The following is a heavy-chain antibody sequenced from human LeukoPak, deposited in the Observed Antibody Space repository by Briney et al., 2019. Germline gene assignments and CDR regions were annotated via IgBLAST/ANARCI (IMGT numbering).Heavy chain of an antibody. Sequence: PGGSLRLSCAASGFTFSSYSMNWVRQAPGKGLEWVSSISSSSSYIYYADSVKGRFTISRDNAKNSLYLQMNSLRAEDTAVYYCARQAVAGILRYFDYWGQGTLATVSS. D-gene: IGHD6-19*01. V-gene: IGHV3-21*01. J-gene: IGHJ4*02. CDR1: GFTFSSYS. CDR2: ISSSSSYI. CDR3: ARQAVAGILRYFDY.